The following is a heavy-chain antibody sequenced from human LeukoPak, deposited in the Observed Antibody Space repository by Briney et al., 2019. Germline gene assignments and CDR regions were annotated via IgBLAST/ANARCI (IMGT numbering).Heavy chain of an antibody. Sequence: SETLSLTCSVSGGSMSTHYWSWIRQPPGKGLEWIGYIGFVGRTSYNPSLKSRATISADTSKNQFSLKMRSVTAADAAIYYCARYTDCTTSSCFTDWFDPWGPGTLVTVSS. D-gene: IGHD6-13*01. V-gene: IGHV4-59*11. CDR2: IGFVGRT. CDR1: GGSMSTHY. J-gene: IGHJ5*02. CDR3: ARYTDCTTSSCFTDWFDP.